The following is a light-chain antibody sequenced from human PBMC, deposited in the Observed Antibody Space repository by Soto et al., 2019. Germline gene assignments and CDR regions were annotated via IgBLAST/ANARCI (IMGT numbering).Light chain of an antibody. CDR2: GAS. Sequence: EIVMTQAPATLSVSPWERANLSCRASQSVSSNLAWYQQNPGQAPRLLIYGASTRATGIPARFSGSGSGTEFTLTISSLQSEDFAVYYCQQYNNWPWTFGQGTKVDIK. CDR1: QSVSSN. V-gene: IGKV3-15*01. CDR3: QQYNNWPWT. J-gene: IGKJ1*01.